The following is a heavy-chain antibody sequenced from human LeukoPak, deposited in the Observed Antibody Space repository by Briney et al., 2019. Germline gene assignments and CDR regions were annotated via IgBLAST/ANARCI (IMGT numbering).Heavy chain of an antibody. CDR1: GGSISSSSYY. D-gene: IGHD2-2*01. V-gene: IGHV4-39*07. CDR2: IYYSGST. J-gene: IGHJ4*02. Sequence: SETLSPTCTVSGGSISSSSYYWGWIRQPPGKGLEWIGSIYYSGSTYYNPSLKSRVTISVDTSKNQFSLKLSSVTAADTAVYYCARDGVVPETSDYWGQGTLVTVSS. CDR3: ARDGVVPETSDY.